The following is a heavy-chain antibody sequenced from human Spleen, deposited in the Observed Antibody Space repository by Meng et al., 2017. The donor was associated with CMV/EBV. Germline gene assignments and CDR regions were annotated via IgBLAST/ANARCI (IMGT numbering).Heavy chain of an antibody. CDR1: GGSISSYY. J-gene: IGHJ6*02. Sequence: SETLSLTCTVSGGSISSYYWSWIRQPPGKGLEWIGCLYYSGSTNYNPSLKSRVTISVDTSKNQFSLKLSSVTAADTAVYCCARDRSNYHYYYGMGVWGQGTTVTVSS. V-gene: IGHV4-59*01. D-gene: IGHD4-11*01. CDR3: ARDRSNYHYYYGMGV. CDR2: LYYSGST.